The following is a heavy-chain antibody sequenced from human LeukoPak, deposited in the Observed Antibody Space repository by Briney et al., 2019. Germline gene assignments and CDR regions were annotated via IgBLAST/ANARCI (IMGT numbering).Heavy chain of an antibody. J-gene: IGHJ5*02. CDR1: GFTFSSYS. CDR3: ARDPQHSWFDP. V-gene: IGHV3-21*01. CDR2: ISSSSSYI. Sequence: GGSLRLSCVASGFTFSSYSMNWVRQAPGKGLEWVSSISSSSSYIYYADSVKGRFTISRDNAKNSLYLQMNSLRAEDTAVYYCARDPQHSWFDPWGQGTLVTVSS.